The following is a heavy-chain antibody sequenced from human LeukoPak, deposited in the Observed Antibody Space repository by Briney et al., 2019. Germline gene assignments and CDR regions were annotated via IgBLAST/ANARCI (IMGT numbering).Heavy chain of an antibody. CDR1: GGSISSSSYY. CDR2: IYYSGST. D-gene: IGHD2-2*01. V-gene: IGHV4-39*01. J-gene: IGHJ5*02. CDR3: ARLWGYCSSTSCYYNWFDP. Sequence: SETLSLTCTVSGGSISSSSYYWGWIRQPPGKGLEWIGSIYYSGSTYYNPSLKSRVTISVDTSKNQFSLKLSSVTAADTAEYYCARLWGYCSSTSCYYNWFDPWGQGTLVTVSS.